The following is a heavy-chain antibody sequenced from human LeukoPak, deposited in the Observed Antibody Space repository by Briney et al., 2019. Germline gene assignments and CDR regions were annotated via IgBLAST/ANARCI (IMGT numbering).Heavy chain of an antibody. CDR3: AKDRRPKSYSSSWIDY. CDR2: IYRGGDT. Sequence: GGSLRLSCAASGFTVSNSYMSWVRQTPRKGLEWVSIIYRGGDTYYADSAKGRFTISRDNSKNTLYLQMNSLRAEDTAVYYCAKDRRPKSYSSSWIDYWGQGTLITVSS. CDR1: GFTVSNSY. V-gene: IGHV3-66*02. J-gene: IGHJ4*02. D-gene: IGHD6-13*01.